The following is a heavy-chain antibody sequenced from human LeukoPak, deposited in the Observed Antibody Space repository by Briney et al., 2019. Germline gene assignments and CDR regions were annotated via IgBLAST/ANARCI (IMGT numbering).Heavy chain of an antibody. V-gene: IGHV1-18*01. J-gene: IGHJ4*02. Sequence: ASAKVSCKASGYTFTSYGISWVRQAPGHGLEWLGWISAYNGNTNYAQKLQGRVTMTTDTSTSTAYMELRSLRSDDTAVYYCARATYYYDSSGYYNHWGQGTLVTVSS. CDR3: ARATYYYDSSGYYNH. D-gene: IGHD3-22*01. CDR2: ISAYNGNT. CDR1: GYTFTSYG.